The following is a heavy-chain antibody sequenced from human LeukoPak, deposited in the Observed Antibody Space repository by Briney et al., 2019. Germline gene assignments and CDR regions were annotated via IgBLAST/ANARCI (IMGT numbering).Heavy chain of an antibody. Sequence: PGGSLRLSCAASGFTFSDYYMSWIRQAPGEGLEWVSYISSSGSTISYADSVKGRFTISRDNAKNSLYLQMNSLRAEDTAVYYCARINLSGPFDYWGQGTLVTVSS. V-gene: IGHV3-11*01. CDR3: ARINLSGPFDY. D-gene: IGHD6-19*01. CDR2: ISSSGSTI. CDR1: GFTFSDYY. J-gene: IGHJ4*02.